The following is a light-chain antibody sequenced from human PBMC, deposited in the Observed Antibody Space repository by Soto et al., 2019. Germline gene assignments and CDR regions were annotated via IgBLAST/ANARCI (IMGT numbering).Light chain of an antibody. CDR2: EVS. V-gene: IGLV2-8*01. CDR1: SSNLGGYNY. J-gene: IGLJ3*02. CDR3: SSYVGSMVV. Sequence: QSVLTQPPSASGSPGQSVTISCAGTSSNLGGYNYVSWYQQHPGKAPKLIIFEVSKRPSGVPDRFSGSKSGNTASLAVSGLQAEDEADYYCSSYVGSMVVFGGGTQLTVL.